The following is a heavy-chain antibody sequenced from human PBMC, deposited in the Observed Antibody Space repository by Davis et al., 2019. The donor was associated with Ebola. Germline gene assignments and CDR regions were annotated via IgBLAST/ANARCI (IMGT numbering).Heavy chain of an antibody. CDR1: GFIFSHYN. Sequence: PGGSLRLSCAASGFIFSHYNMIWVRQAPGKGLEWVSSIGSTPGYIFYADSVKGRFTISRDDAKNSLYLQMNGLRAEDTAVYYCAREGFWSGYSDFDPWGQGTLVTVSS. CDR3: AREGFWSGYSDFDP. J-gene: IGHJ5*02. V-gene: IGHV3-21*01. CDR2: IGSTPGYI. D-gene: IGHD3-3*01.